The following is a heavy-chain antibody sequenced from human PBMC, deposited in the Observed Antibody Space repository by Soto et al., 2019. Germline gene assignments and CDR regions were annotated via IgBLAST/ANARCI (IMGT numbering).Heavy chain of an antibody. CDR1: GYTFTSYA. CDR2: INAGNGNT. J-gene: IGHJ3*02. CDR3: AGEKGDTAMVSAFDI. V-gene: IGHV1-3*01. Sequence: QVQLVQSGAEVKKPGASVKVSCKASGYTFTSYAMHWVRQAPRQRLEWMGWINAGNGNTKYSQKFQGRVTITRDTSASTAYMELSSLRSEDTAVYYCAGEKGDTAMVSAFDIWGQGTMVTVSS. D-gene: IGHD5-18*01.